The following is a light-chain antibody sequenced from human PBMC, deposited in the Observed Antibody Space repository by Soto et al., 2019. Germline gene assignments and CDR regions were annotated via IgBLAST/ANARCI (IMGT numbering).Light chain of an antibody. CDR1: QSIYEK. Sequence: EIVMTQSPATLSVSPGKRVTLFCRASQSIYEKLAWYQQKPGQTPRLVIYDTSTRATGTPGSFSGSGSGTEFTLTISSLQSEDFAVYYCQQYNRWPLTFGGGTKVEIK. V-gene: IGKV3-15*01. CDR2: DTS. CDR3: QQYNRWPLT. J-gene: IGKJ4*01.